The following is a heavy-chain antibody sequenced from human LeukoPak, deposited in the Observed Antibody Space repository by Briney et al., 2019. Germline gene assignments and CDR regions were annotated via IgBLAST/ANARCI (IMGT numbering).Heavy chain of an antibody. D-gene: IGHD6-19*01. V-gene: IGHV1-2*06. CDR2: INPNSGGT. Sequence: GASVKVSCKASGYTFTGYYIHWVRQAPGQGLEWMGRINPNSGGTNYAQKFQGRVTMTRATSISTAYMELGRLRSDDTAVYYCAVVGYSSGWYFDYWAQAILVTVSS. CDR1: GYTFTGYY. J-gene: IGHJ4*02. CDR3: AVVGYSSGWYFDY.